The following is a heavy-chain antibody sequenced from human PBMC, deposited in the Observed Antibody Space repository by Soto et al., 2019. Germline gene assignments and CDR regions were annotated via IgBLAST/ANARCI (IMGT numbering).Heavy chain of an antibody. D-gene: IGHD3-10*01. CDR3: ARDVRLLVRDLPWYFDL. CDR1: GAYVSSRSYY. J-gene: IGHJ2*01. V-gene: IGHV4-61*01. CDR2: IHDSEST. Sequence: QVQLQESGPGLVKPSETLSLTCTVSGAYVSSRSYYWSWIRQPPGKGLEWIGYIHDSESTTYYPSLKSRVTISVDTSKNQFSMKLSSVTAADTAVYYCARDVRLLVRDLPWYFDLWGRGTLVTVSS.